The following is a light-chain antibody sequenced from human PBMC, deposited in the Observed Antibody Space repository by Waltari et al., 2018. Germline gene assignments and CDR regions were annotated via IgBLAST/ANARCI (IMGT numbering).Light chain of an antibody. J-gene: IGLJ3*02. Sequence: QSVLTQSPSVSRAPGQGVNISCTGSRSNIGKNSVHWYQQLPGAAPKLLIYGNSNRPSGVPDRFSGSKSGTSASLAITGLQAEDEADYFCQSYDSSLTVVVFGGRTKLTVL. CDR1: RSNIGKNS. CDR2: GNS. V-gene: IGLV1-40*01. CDR3: QSYDSSLTVVV.